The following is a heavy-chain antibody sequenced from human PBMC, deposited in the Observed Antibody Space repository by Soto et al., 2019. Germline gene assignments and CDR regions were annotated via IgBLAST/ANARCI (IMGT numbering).Heavy chain of an antibody. D-gene: IGHD5-12*01. J-gene: IGHJ4*02. V-gene: IGHV3-7*01. CDR1: GGSVSSGSYY. CDR3: GRKFSGYDVFDY. CDR2: IKEDGSEK. Sequence: ETLSLTCTVSGGSVSSGSYYWSWVRQAPGKGLEWVANIKEDGSEKYYVDSVRGRFTISRDSAKNSLYLQMNSLRAEDTAVYYCGRKFSGYDVFDYWGQGALVTVSS.